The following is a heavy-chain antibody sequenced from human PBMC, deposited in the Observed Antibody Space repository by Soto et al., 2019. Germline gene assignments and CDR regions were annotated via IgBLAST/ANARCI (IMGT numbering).Heavy chain of an antibody. CDR3: ARAPRQLAPDNSVLY. Sequence: ASVKVSCKASGYTFSNYGITWVRQAPGQGLEWMGWISAYNRNTNYAQKLQDRVTMTTDTSTSTAYMELRSLRSDDTAVYYCARAPRQLAPDNSVLYWGQGTLVTVSS. CDR2: ISAYNRNT. V-gene: IGHV1-18*04. D-gene: IGHD6-13*01. J-gene: IGHJ4*02. CDR1: GYTFSNYG.